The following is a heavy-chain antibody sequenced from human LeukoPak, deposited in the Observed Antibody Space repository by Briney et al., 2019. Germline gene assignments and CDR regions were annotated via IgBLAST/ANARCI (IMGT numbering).Heavy chain of an antibody. Sequence: SETLSLTCAVYGGSFSGYYWSWIRQPPGKGLEWIGEINHSGSTNYNPSLKSRVTISVDTSKNQFSLQLNSVTPEDTAVYYCARVGGYSSGWPFEGYYYYYMDVWGKGTTVTVSS. V-gene: IGHV4-34*01. CDR2: INHSGST. J-gene: IGHJ6*03. D-gene: IGHD6-19*01. CDR3: ARVGGYSSGWPFEGYYYYYMDV. CDR1: GGSFSGYY.